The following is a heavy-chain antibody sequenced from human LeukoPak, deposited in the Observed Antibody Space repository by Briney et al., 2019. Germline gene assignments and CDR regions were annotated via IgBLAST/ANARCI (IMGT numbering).Heavy chain of an antibody. CDR2: ISDSGSP. CDR3: ARDRPYFDY. Sequence: GGSLRLSCAASGFTFSNYAMTWVRQAPGKGLEWVSTISDSGSPYYADSVKGRFTISRDHSKNTLYLQMNSLRAEDTAVYYCARDRPYFDYWGQGTLLTVSS. CDR1: GFTFSNYA. J-gene: IGHJ4*02. V-gene: IGHV3-23*01.